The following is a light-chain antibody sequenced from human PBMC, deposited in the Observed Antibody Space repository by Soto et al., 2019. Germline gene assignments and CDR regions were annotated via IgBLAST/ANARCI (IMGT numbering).Light chain of an antibody. CDR1: SSDVGSYNY. CDR2: DVS. CDR3: SSYTSSNTYV. Sequence: QSVLTQPASVSGSPGQSITISRTGTSSDVGSYNYVSWYQHHPGKVPQLMIYDVSNRPSGVSNRFSGSKSGNTASLTISGLQAEDEADYYCSSYTSSNTYVFGTGTKVTVL. J-gene: IGLJ1*01. V-gene: IGLV2-14*03.